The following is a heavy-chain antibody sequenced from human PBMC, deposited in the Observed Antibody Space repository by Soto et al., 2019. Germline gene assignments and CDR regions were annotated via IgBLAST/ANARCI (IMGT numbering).Heavy chain of an antibody. J-gene: IGHJ6*02. D-gene: IGHD6-13*01. V-gene: IGHV1-46*01. CDR3: ARKLIPRIAAAVINSYYYYGRDV. CDR2: INPSGGST. CDR1: GYTFTSYY. Sequence: SLKVSCRASGYTFTSYYMHWVRQAPGQGLEWMGIINPSGGSTSYAQKFQGRVTMTRDTSTSTVYMELSSLRSEDTAVYYCARKLIPRIAAAVINSYYYYGRDVWGQGTTVTVSS.